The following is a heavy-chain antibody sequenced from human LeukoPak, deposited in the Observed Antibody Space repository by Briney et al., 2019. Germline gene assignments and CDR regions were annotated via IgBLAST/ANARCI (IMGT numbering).Heavy chain of an antibody. V-gene: IGHV3-23*01. CDR2: ITASGAGT. J-gene: IGHJ3*01. CDR1: RFAFSTYA. CDR3: TKDPNGDYVGAFDF. Sequence: GGSLRLSCAASRFAFSTYAMTWVRQAPGKGLEWVSSITASGAGTSYADSVKGRFTISRDNSKRTLYLQMNRLRAEDTAVYYCTKDPNGDYVGAFDFWGQGTMVTVSS. D-gene: IGHD4-17*01.